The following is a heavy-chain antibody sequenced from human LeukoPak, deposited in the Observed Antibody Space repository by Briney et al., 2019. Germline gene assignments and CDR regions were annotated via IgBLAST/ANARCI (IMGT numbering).Heavy chain of an antibody. J-gene: IGHJ6*02. D-gene: IGHD3-3*01. Sequence: PSETLSLTCAVYGGSFSGYYWSWVRQPPGKGLEWVGEINHSGSTNYNPSLKSRVTISVDTSKNQFSLKLSSVTAADTAVYYCARGRPRRFLEWLSPTDYYYGMDVWGQGTTVTVSS. V-gene: IGHV4-34*01. CDR1: GGSFSGYY. CDR3: ARGRPRRFLEWLSPTDYYYGMDV. CDR2: INHSGST.